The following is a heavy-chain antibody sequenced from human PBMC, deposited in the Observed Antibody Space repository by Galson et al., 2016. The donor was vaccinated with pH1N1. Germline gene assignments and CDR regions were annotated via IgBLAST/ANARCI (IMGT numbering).Heavy chain of an antibody. CDR2: VSYDGKNK. D-gene: IGHD2-2*01. J-gene: IGHJ6*02. V-gene: IGHV3-30*04. CDR3: ARVFEEYLLYGMDV. Sequence: SLRLSCAASGFPFSSYAMHWVRQAPGEGLAWVAVVSYDGKNKYLADSVKGRFTISRDNSKNTVYLQMNSLGPDDTAVYYCARVFEEYLLYGMDVWGQGTTVTVSS. CDR1: GFPFSSYA.